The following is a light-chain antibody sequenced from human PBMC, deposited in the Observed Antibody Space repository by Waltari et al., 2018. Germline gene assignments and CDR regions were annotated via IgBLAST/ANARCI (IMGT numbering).Light chain of an antibody. CDR3: SSYTTSSAPGV. Sequence: QSALTQPASVSGSPGQSITISCSGTDSDVGAYDFVSWYQQHPGKAPHLIIYEVSNRPSGICNRFSASKSGNTASLTISGLQAEDEADYYCSSYTTSSAPGVFGTGTRVTVL. V-gene: IGLV2-14*01. J-gene: IGLJ1*01. CDR1: DSDVGAYDF. CDR2: EVS.